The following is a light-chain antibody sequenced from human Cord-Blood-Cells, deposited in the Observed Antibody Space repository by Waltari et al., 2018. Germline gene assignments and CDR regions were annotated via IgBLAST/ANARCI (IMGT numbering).Light chain of an antibody. Sequence: EIVLTQSPATLSLSPGERATLSCRASQSVSIYVAWYQQKPGQAPRLLIYDASNRATGIPARFSGSGSGTDFTLTISSLEPEEFAVYYCQQRSNWPPITCGQGTRLEIK. V-gene: IGKV3-11*01. CDR1: QSVSIY. CDR2: DAS. CDR3: QQRSNWPPIT. J-gene: IGKJ5*01.